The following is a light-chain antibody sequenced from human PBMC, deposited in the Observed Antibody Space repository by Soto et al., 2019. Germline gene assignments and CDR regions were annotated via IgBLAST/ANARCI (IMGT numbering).Light chain of an antibody. V-gene: IGKV3-20*01. J-gene: IGKJ3*01. CDR3: HQYDNAPFT. CDR2: GAS. CDR1: QSLSSNY. Sequence: EIVLTQSPGTLSLSPGERATLSCRASQSLSSNYLAWYQQRPGQSPRLLVYGASSRATGIPDRFSGSGFGTDFALTISRLEPEDSAVYYCHQYDNAPFTFGSGTRVGI.